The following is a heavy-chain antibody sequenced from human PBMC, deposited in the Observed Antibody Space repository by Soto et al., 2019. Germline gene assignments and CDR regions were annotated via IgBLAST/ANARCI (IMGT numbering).Heavy chain of an antibody. J-gene: IGHJ4*02. Sequence: GGSLRLSCAASGFTLRSHGMNWVRQAPGKGLEWVAFISSDGSKVNYRDSVKGRFTISRDNAKNTLYLQMTSLRSEDTAVYYCVKDITVSPVHVWCQGTVVTVSS. CDR1: GFTLRSHG. V-gene: IGHV3-30*18. CDR2: ISSDGSKV. CDR3: VKDITVSPVHV.